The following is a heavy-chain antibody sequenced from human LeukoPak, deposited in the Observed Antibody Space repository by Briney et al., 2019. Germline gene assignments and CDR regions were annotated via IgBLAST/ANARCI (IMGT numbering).Heavy chain of an antibody. V-gene: IGHV3-23*01. CDR2: ISGSGGST. Sequence: PGVSLRLSCAASGFTFSSYAMSWVRQAPGKGLEWVSAISGSGGSTYYADSVKGRFTISRDNSKNTLYLQMNSLRAEDTAVYYCANEARGQLLFGLYYYYMDVWGKGTTVTVSS. CDR1: GFTFSSYA. CDR3: ANEARGQLLFGLYYYYMDV. J-gene: IGHJ6*03. D-gene: IGHD2-2*01.